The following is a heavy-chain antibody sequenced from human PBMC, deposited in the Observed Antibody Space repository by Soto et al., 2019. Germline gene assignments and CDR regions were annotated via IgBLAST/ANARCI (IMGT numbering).Heavy chain of an antibody. CDR2: IIPIFGTA. J-gene: IGHJ6*02. CDR3: ARERSTYGSGSYYHYYYGMDV. V-gene: IGHV1-69*01. D-gene: IGHD3-10*01. CDR1: GGTFSSYA. Sequence: QVQLVQSGAEMKKPGSSVKVSCKASGGTFSSYAISWVRQAPGQGLEWMGGIIPIFGTANYAQKFQGRVTITADESTSTAYMELSSLRSEDTAVYYCARERSTYGSGSYYHYYYGMDVWGQGTTVTVSS.